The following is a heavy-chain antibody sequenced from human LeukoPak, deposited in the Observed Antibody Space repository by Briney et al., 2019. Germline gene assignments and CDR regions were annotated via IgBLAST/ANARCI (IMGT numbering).Heavy chain of an antibody. CDR1: GFSLSTSGMR. CDR2: IDWDDDK. D-gene: IGHD3-10*01. Sequence: SGPTLVNPTQPLTLTCTFSGFSLSTSGMRVSWIRQPPVKALEWLARIDWDDDKFYSTSLKTRLTISKDTSKNQVVLTMTNMDPVDTATYYCARSTYYYGSGRYSPWWDYYMDVWGKGTTVTVSS. CDR3: ARSTYYYGSGRYSPWWDYYMDV. V-gene: IGHV2-70*04. J-gene: IGHJ6*03.